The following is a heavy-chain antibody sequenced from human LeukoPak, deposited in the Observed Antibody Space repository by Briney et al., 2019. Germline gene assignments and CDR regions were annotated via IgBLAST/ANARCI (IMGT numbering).Heavy chain of an antibody. CDR3: TRTYYYDSSGYYYGRDAFDI. V-gene: IGHV1-46*01. CDR2: ISPSGGST. D-gene: IGHD3-22*01. J-gene: IGHJ3*02. Sequence: ASVKVSCKASGYTLTTYYIHWVRQAPGQGLEWMGIISPSGGSTSYAQKFQGRVTMTRDTSTSTVYMELSSLRSEDTAVYYCTRTYYYDSSGYYYGRDAFDIWGQGTMVTVSS. CDR1: GYTLTTYY.